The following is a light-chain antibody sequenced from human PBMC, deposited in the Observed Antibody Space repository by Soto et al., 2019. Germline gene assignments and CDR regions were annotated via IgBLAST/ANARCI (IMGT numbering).Light chain of an antibody. CDR1: RRVGSW. J-gene: IGKJ1*01. V-gene: IGKV1-5*01. CDR3: QQYETFSGT. Sequence: DLQMTQSHSTLSASEGDRVTITCQASRRVGSWLAWYQQKPGKAPKLLIYDASALPRGVPSRFSGSGSGTKFTLTIASLQPDDFATYYCQQYETFSGTFGPGTKVDI. CDR2: DAS.